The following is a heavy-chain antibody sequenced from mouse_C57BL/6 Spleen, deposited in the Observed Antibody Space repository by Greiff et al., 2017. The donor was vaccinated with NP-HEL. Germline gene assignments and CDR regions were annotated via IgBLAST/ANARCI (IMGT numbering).Heavy chain of an antibody. D-gene: IGHD3-3*01. CDR2: ISSGSSTI. Sequence: EVKLMESGGGLVKPGGSLKLSCAASGFTFSDYGMHWVRQAPEKGLEWVAYISSGSSTIYSADTVKGRFTLSRDNAKNTLFLQMTSLRSEDTAMYYCARGWGDFDYWGQGTTLTVSS. V-gene: IGHV5-17*01. J-gene: IGHJ2*01. CDR1: GFTFSDYG. CDR3: ARGWGDFDY.